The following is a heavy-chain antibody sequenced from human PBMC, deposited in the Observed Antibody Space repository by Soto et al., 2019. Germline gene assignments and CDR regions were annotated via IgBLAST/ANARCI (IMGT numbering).Heavy chain of an antibody. J-gene: IGHJ5*02. CDR3: TTGLTIFGVVIDP. Sequence: LSLSCAASGFTFSNALMTWVHQAPVKGLEWVGRIKSKSDGATTDYAAPVRGRFIISRDDSKNTLYLQMNSLKTEDTAVYYCTTGLTIFGVVIDPWGQGTLVTVYS. CDR1: GFTFSNAL. V-gene: IGHV3-15*01. D-gene: IGHD3-3*01. CDR2: IKSKSDGATT.